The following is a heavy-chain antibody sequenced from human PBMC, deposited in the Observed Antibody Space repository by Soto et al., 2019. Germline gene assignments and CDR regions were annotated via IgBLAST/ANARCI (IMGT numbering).Heavy chain of an antibody. D-gene: IGHD3-3*01. CDR3: AKDVEWSLDF. V-gene: IGHV5-51*01. J-gene: IGHJ4*02. CDR1: GYGFINYW. CDR2: IYPGESDT. Sequence: GESLKISCKGSGYGFINYWIAWVRQKPGQRLEWLGIIYPGESDTRYSPSFQGQVTFSADKSISTAYLQLNSLRVEDTAIYYCAKDVEWSLDFWGLGTLITVSS.